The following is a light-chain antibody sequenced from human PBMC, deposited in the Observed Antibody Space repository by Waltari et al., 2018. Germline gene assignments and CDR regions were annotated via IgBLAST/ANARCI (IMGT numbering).Light chain of an antibody. CDR1: DIGSKS. CDR3: QVWESTSDHRV. V-gene: IGLV3-21*02. Sequence: SYVLTQPPSVSVAPGQTARLSCGGSDIGSKSVHWYQQKPGQAPVLVVYDNGDRPSGNPERFSGSNSGYTATLTISSVEAGDEADYYCQVWESTSDHRVFGGGTKLTVL. CDR2: DNG. J-gene: IGLJ3*02.